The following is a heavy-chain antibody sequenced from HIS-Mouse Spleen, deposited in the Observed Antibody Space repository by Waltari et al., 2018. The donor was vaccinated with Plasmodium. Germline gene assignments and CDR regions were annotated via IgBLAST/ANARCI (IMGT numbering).Heavy chain of an antibody. D-gene: IGHD5-12*01. CDR2: IKQDGSEK. Sequence: EVQLVESGGGLVQPGGSLRLSCAASGFTFSSNWMGWVRQAPGKGLEWVANIKQDGSEKYYVDSVKGRFTISRDNAKNSLYLQMNSLRAEDTAVYYCARDRRGYWYFDLWGRGTLVTVSS. CDR3: ARDRRGYWYFDL. CDR1: GFTFSSNW. V-gene: IGHV3-7*01. J-gene: IGHJ2*01.